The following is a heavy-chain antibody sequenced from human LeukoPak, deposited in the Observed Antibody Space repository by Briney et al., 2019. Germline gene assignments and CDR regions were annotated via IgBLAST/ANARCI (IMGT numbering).Heavy chain of an antibody. Sequence: PGGSLRLSCAASGFTFSRYSMNWVRQAPGKGLEWVSYISSSSRTKYYADSVKGRFTISRDNAKNSLYLQMSSLRAEDTAVYYCAREEPHDDYWGQGTLVTVSS. V-gene: IGHV3-48*01. CDR3: AREEPHDDY. J-gene: IGHJ4*02. D-gene: IGHD1-26*01. CDR2: ISSSSRTK. CDR1: GFTFSRYS.